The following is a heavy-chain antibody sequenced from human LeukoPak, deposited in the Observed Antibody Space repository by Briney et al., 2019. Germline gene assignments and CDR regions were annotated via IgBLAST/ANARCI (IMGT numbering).Heavy chain of an antibody. Sequence: ASVKVSCKASGYTFTGYYMHWVRQAPGQGLEWMGWINPNSGGTNYAQKFQGRVTMTRDKSINTAYLRWSSLKASDTAMYYCATSESQTRFDYWGQGTLVTVSS. V-gene: IGHV1-2*02. CDR2: INPNSGGT. J-gene: IGHJ4*02. CDR1: GYTFTGYY. D-gene: IGHD1/OR15-1a*01. CDR3: ATSESQTRFDY.